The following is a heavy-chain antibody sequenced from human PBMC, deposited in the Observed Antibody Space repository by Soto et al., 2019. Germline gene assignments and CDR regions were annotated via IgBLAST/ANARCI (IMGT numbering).Heavy chain of an antibody. J-gene: IGHJ4*02. CDR1: GGSISSSGYH. CDR2: ISYGGTT. CDR3: ASSRRGYSGHDYDY. D-gene: IGHD5-12*01. Sequence: SLTCNVSGGSISSSGYHCGWIRQPPVKGLEWIWSISYGGTTYDNASLKSRVTISLDTSKNEFSLNLRSVTAADTAVYYCASSRRGYSGHDYDYWGQGRMVTASS. V-gene: IGHV4-39*01.